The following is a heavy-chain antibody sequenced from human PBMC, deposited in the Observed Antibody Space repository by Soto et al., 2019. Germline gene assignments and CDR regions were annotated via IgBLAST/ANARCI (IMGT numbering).Heavy chain of an antibody. D-gene: IGHD2-8*02. CDR2: FSAYNGNT. Sequence: QVQLVQSGAEVKKPGASVKVSCKASGYTFTSYGISWVRQAPGQGLEWMGWFSAYNGNTNYAQKLQGRVTMTPDTSTRTAYMELRSLRSDDTAVYYCARDRSGVWDYTTSYGMDVCGQGTTVTVSS. J-gene: IGHJ6*02. V-gene: IGHV1-18*01. CDR3: ARDRSGVWDYTTSYGMDV. CDR1: GYTFTSYG.